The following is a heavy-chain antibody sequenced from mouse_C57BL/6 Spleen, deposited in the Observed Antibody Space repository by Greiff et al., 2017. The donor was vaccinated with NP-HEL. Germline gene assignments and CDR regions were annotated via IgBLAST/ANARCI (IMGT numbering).Heavy chain of an antibody. V-gene: IGHV1-55*01. Sequence: QVQLQQPGAELVKPGASVKMSCKASGYTFTSYWITWVKQRPGQGLEWIGDIYPGSGSTNYNEKFKSKATLTVDTSSSTAYMQLSSLTSEDSAVYYCARRIYYYGSSHWYFDVWGTGTTVTVSS. D-gene: IGHD1-1*01. CDR2: IYPGSGST. CDR3: ARRIYYYGSSHWYFDV. CDR1: GYTFTSYW. J-gene: IGHJ1*03.